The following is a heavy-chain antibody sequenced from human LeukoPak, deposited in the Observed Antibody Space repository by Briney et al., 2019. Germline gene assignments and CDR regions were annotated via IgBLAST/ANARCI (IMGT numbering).Heavy chain of an antibody. J-gene: IGHJ4*02. CDR3: ARAGRYYDILTGYINCDY. CDR2: IYPGDSDT. CDR1: GYSFTNYW. V-gene: IGHV5-51*01. Sequence: GEPLKISCKGSGYSFTNYWIGWVRQMPGKGLEWMGIIYPGDSDTRYSPSFQGQVTISADKSISTAYLQWSSLRASDTAMYYCARAGRYYDILTGYINCDYWGQGTLVTVSS. D-gene: IGHD3-9*01.